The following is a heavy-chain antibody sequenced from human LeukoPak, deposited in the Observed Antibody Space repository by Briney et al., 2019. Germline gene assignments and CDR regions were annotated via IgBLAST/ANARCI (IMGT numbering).Heavy chain of an antibody. Sequence: GGSLRLSCLASGFAFNTQAMPWVRQAPGKGLEWLAVMSLDGSSIYYADSVKGRFTISRDNSKNTLYLQMSSLRVEDTAVYYCARDRGKLRYFDLWGQGTLLTVSS. V-gene: IGHV3-30*15. CDR3: ARDRGKLRYFDL. CDR2: MSLDGSSI. D-gene: IGHD3-9*01. J-gene: IGHJ4*02. CDR1: GFAFNTQA.